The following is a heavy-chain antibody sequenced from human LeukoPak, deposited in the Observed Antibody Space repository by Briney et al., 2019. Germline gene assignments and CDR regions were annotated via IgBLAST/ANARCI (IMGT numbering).Heavy chain of an antibody. Sequence: PGGSLRLSCAVSGFTVSGNYMSWVRQAPGKGLEWVTLIYSGGTTYYADSVKGRFTISRDNSKNTLYLQMGSLRAEDMAMYYCARGRLVVTAFDYWGQGTLVTVSS. CDR1: GFTVSGNY. CDR2: IYSGGTT. J-gene: IGHJ4*02. D-gene: IGHD3-22*01. CDR3: ARGRLVVTAFDY. V-gene: IGHV3-53*05.